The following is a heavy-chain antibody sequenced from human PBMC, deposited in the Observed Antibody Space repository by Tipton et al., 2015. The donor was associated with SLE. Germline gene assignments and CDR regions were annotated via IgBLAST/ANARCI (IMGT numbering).Heavy chain of an antibody. CDR1: GFTFSNYA. CDR3: ARDLGSFYGMDV. J-gene: IGHJ6*02. CDR2: IYRAGTT. D-gene: IGHD2-15*01. V-gene: IGHV3-NL1*01. Sequence: SLRLSCAASGFTFSNYAMHWVRQAPGKGLECVSVIYRAGTTYYADSVKGRFTISRDTSKNTLYLQMNSLRAEDTAVYYCARDLGSFYGMDVWGQGTTVTVSS.